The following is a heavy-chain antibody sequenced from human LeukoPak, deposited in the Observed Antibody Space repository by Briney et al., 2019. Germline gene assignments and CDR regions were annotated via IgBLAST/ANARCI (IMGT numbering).Heavy chain of an antibody. CDR3: AKGPYDSSGYDAFDI. D-gene: IGHD3-22*01. V-gene: IGHV3-9*03. Sequence: PGGSLRLSCAASGFTFDDYVMHWVRQAPGKGLEWVSGISWSSGSIAYADSVKGRFTISRDNAKNSLYLQMNSLRAEDMALYYCAKGPYDSSGYDAFDIWGHGTMVTVSS. CDR2: ISWSSGSI. CDR1: GFTFDDYV. J-gene: IGHJ3*02.